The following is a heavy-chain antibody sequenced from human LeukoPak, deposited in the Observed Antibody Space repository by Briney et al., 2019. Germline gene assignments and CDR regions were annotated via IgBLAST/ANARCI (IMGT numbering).Heavy chain of an antibody. J-gene: IGHJ4*02. V-gene: IGHV3-48*01. CDR3: ARGQGGPAGDY. Sequence: GGSLRLSCAASGFTFGSYSMNWVRQAPGKGLEWVSYISSSSSTIYYAGSVKGRFTISRDNAKNSLYLQMHSLRAEDTAVYYCARGQGGPAGDYWGQGTLVTVSS. CDR1: GFTFGSYS. CDR2: ISSSSSTI. D-gene: IGHD2-15*01.